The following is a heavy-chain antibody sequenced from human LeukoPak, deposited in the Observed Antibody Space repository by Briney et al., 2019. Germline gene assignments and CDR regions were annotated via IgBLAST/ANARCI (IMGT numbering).Heavy chain of an antibody. CDR1: GYTFTDSF. J-gene: IGHJ6*03. D-gene: IGHD3-10*01. Sequence: ASVKVSCKASGYTFTDSFMHWVRQAPGQGLEWLGWINPNRAGTNYAQKFQGRVTMTWDTSISTAYMELSRLRSDDTAVYYCARVKDRISMVRGVLSPQNYYYYYMDVWGKGTTVTVSS. CDR2: INPNRAGT. V-gene: IGHV1-2*02. CDR3: ARVKDRISMVRGVLSPQNYYYYYMDV.